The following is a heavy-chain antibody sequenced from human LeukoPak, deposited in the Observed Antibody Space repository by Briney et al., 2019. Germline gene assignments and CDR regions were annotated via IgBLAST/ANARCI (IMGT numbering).Heavy chain of an antibody. D-gene: IGHD6-19*01. CDR3: VTKYSTGWYDY. Sequence: GGSLRLFCSASGFTFSTYAMYWVRQAPGKGLKSVSAITSNGGSTYYADSVKGRFTISRDNSKNTLYLQMSSLRAQDTAVYYCVTKYSTGWYDYWGQGTLVTVSS. J-gene: IGHJ4*02. CDR2: ITSNGGST. CDR1: GFTFSTYA. V-gene: IGHV3-64D*09.